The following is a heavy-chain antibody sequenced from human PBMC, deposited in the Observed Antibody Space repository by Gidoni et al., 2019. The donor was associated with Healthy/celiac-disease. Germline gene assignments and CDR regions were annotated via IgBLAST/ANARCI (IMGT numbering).Heavy chain of an antibody. CDR2: LSYDGSNK. CDR1: GFTFSSYA. D-gene: IGHD3-10*02. J-gene: IGHJ4*02. CDR3: AKDLYSGDGYNYYFDY. Sequence: QVQLVESGGRVVQPGRSLRLSCAASGFTFSSYAMHWVRQDPGKGLEWVAVLSYDGSNKYYADSVKGRFTISRDNSKNTLYLQMNSLRAEDTAVYYCAKDLYSGDGYNYYFDYWGQGTLVTVSS. V-gene: IGHV3-30*04.